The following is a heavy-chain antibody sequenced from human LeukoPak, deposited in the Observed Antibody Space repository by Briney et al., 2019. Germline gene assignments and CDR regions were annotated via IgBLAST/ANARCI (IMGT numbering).Heavy chain of an antibody. J-gene: IGHJ3*02. D-gene: IGHD6-19*01. Sequence: SETLSLTCTVSGGSISSSSYYWGWIRQPPGKGLEWIGSIYYSGSTYYNPSLKSRVTISVDTPKNHFSLMVTSVTAADTAVYYCARHLTFGFGSGDAFDIWGQGVMVTVSS. CDR1: GGSISSSSYY. CDR2: IYYSGST. V-gene: IGHV4-39*07. CDR3: ARHLTFGFGSGDAFDI.